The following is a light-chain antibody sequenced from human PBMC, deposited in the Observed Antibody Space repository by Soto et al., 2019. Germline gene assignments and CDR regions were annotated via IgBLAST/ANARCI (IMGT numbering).Light chain of an antibody. V-gene: IGLV1-40*01. J-gene: IGLJ1*01. CDR3: CSFTTSSTYV. Sequence: QSVLTQPPSVSGAPGQTVTISCTGSNSNVGGGYDVHWYQQLSGDPHGVSNRFSGSKSGNTASLTISGLQAEDEADYYCCSFTTSSTYVFGSGTKVTVL. CDR1: NSNVGGGYD.